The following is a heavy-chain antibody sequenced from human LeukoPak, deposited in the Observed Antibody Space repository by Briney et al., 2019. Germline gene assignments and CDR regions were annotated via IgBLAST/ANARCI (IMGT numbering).Heavy chain of an antibody. V-gene: IGHV3-21*01. D-gene: IGHD4-23*01. J-gene: IGHJ4*02. CDR3: ARDRSVAFDY. CDR1: GFTFSSYS. CDR2: ISSSSSYI. Sequence: GGSLRLSCAASGFTFSSYSMNWVRQAPGKGLEWVSSISSSSSYIYYADSVKGRFTISRDNAKNPLYLQMNSLRAEDTAVYYCARDRSVAFDYWGQGTLVTVSS.